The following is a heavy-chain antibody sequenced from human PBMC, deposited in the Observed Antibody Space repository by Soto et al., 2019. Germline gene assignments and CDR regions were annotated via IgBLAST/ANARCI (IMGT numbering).Heavy chain of an antibody. Sequence: ESGGGVVQPGRSLRLSCAASGFTFSSYGMHWVRQAPGKGLEWVAVISYDGSNKYYADSVKGRFTISRDNSKNTLYLQMNSLRAEDTAVYYCAKGGIVGATRGYFDYWGQGTLVTVSS. D-gene: IGHD1-26*01. CDR3: AKGGIVGATRGYFDY. V-gene: IGHV3-30*18. CDR1: GFTFSSYG. CDR2: ISYDGSNK. J-gene: IGHJ4*02.